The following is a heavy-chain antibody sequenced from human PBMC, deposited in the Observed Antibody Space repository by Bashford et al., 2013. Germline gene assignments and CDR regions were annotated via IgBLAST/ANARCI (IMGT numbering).Heavy chain of an antibody. CDR3: AKLTTHVVVPAAHFDY. CDR1: GFTFDDYA. J-gene: IGHJ4*02. D-gene: IGHD2-2*01. V-gene: IGHV3-23*01. CDR2: ISGSGGST. Sequence: GGSLRLSCAASGFTFDDYAMSWVRQAPGKGLEWVSAISGSGGSTYYADSVKGRFTISRDNSKNTLYLQMNSLRAEDTAVYYCAKLTTHVVVPAAHFDYWGQGTLVTVSS.